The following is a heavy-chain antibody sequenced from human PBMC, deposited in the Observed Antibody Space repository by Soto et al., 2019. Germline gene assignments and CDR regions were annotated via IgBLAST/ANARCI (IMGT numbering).Heavy chain of an antibody. CDR1: GGSLSSGGYY. Sequence: QVQLQESGPGLVKPSQTLSLTCTVSGGSLSSGGYYWSWIRQHPGKGLEWIGYIYYSGSTYYNPSLKSRVTISVDTSKNQFSLKLSSVTAADTAVYYCARLTPWFGEGRWFDPWGQGTLVTVSS. V-gene: IGHV4-31*03. J-gene: IGHJ5*02. CDR3: ARLTPWFGEGRWFDP. CDR2: IYYSGST. D-gene: IGHD3-10*01.